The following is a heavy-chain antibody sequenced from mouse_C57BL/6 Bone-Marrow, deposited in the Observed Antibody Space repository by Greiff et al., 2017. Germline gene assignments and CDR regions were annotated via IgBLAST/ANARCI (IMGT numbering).Heavy chain of an antibody. V-gene: IGHV1-67*01. CDR3: AESTVPALDY. CDR2: IRTYYGDA. Sequence: QVQLQESGPELVRPGVSVKISCKGSGYTFTDYAMHWVKQSPAKSLEWIGVIRTYYGDASYNQKFKGKATMTVDKSSSTAYMELARLTSEDSAVYYCAESTVPALDYWGQGTTLTVSS. J-gene: IGHJ2*01. D-gene: IGHD1-1*01. CDR1: GYTFTDYA.